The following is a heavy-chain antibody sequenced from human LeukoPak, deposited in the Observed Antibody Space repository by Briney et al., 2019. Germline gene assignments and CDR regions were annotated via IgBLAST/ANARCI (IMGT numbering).Heavy chain of an antibody. CDR1: AGSINSKY. Sequence: SETQSLTCSVAAGSINSKYWNWARQTPGKGLEWIGDVYYSGSTTYNPSLKRRVTISVDTSKNQLSLKVRSVTAADTAVYYCARGGLLYNSSGYCDTWGQGTLVTVSS. D-gene: IGHD3-22*01. V-gene: IGHV4-59*01. J-gene: IGHJ5*02. CDR3: ARGGLLYNSSGYCDT. CDR2: VYYSGST.